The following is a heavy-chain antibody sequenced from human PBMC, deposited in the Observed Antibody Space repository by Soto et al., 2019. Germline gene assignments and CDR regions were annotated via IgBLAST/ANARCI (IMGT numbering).Heavy chain of an antibody. CDR3: ARDRTGGSGDYPSPDY. V-gene: IGHV1-46*03. D-gene: IGHD4-17*01. CDR2: INPSGGST. Sequence: QVQLVQSGAEVKKPGASVKVSCKASGYTFTSYYMHWERQAPGQGLEWMGIINPSGGSTSYAQKFQGRVTMTRDTSTSTVYMELSSLRSEDTAVYYCARDRTGGSGDYPSPDYWGQGTLVTVSS. J-gene: IGHJ4*02. CDR1: GYTFTSYY.